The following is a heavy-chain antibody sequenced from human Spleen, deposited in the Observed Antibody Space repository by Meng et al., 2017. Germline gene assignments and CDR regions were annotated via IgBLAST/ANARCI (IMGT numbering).Heavy chain of an antibody. CDR3: ATRGNPYLDR. CDR1: DYTLTSDG. V-gene: IGHV1-18*04. CDR2: INIYNGIT. Sequence: ASVKVSCKVSDYTLTSDGFSWARQAPGQALQWMGWINIYNGITNYGRNFQGRVALTTDTSTSTGYMELRSLTSDDTAVYYCATRGNPYLDRWGQGTLVTVSS. J-gene: IGHJ4*02.